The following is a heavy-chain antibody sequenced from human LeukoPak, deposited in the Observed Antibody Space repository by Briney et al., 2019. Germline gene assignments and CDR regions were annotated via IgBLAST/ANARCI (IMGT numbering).Heavy chain of an antibody. CDR2: TRNKANSYTT. J-gene: IGHJ3*02. Sequence: GGSLRLSCAASGFTFSDHYMDWVRQAPGKGLEWVGRTRNKANSYTTEYAASVKGRFTISRDDSKNSLWLQMNSLKTEDTAVYYCARVSSGWYDAFDIWGQGAMVIVSS. CDR1: GFTFSDHY. D-gene: IGHD6-19*01. V-gene: IGHV3-72*01. CDR3: ARVSSGWYDAFDI.